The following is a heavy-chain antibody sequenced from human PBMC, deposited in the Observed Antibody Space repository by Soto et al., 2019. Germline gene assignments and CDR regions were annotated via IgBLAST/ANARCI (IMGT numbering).Heavy chain of an antibody. V-gene: IGHV4-31*03. CDR2: IYYSGST. J-gene: IGHJ4*02. CDR1: GGSISSGGYY. D-gene: IGHD3-10*01. CDR3: ASIVRSANGEFSG. Sequence: QVQLQESGPGLVKPSQTLSLTCTVSGGSISSGGYYWSWIRQHPGKGLEWIGYIYYSGSTYYIPSPKSRVAISVDTSTHQLSLKLSSVTAADTAAYYCASIVRSANGEFSGWGQGTRVTVSS.